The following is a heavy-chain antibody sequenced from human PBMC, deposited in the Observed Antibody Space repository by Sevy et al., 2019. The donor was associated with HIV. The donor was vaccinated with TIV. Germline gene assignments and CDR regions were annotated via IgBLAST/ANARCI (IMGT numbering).Heavy chain of an antibody. CDR2: ISSSSSNI. CDR3: ARDRDGSGSSGGYGMDV. D-gene: IGHD3-10*01. CDR1: GITFSYYS. V-gene: IGHV3-21*01. J-gene: IGHJ6*02. Sequence: GGSLRLSCVGSGITFSYYSMNWVRQAPGKGLEWVSSISSSSSNIYYADSLKGRFTISRDNAKNSLYLQMNSLRAEDTAVYYGARDRDGSGSSGGYGMDVWGQGTTVTVSS.